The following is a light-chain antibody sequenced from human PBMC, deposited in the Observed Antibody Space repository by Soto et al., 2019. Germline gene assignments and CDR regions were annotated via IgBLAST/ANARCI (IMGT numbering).Light chain of an antibody. J-gene: IGKJ4*01. CDR1: QSVGSF. CDR2: DAS. CDR3: QQRSSWPLT. V-gene: IGKV3-11*01. Sequence: EIVLTQSPATLSLSPGERATLSCRASQSVGSFLAWYQQKPGQAPRLLIYDASNRATGIPARFSGSGSGTDFTLSISSLEPEDFAVYYCQQRSSWPLTFGVGTKVEIK.